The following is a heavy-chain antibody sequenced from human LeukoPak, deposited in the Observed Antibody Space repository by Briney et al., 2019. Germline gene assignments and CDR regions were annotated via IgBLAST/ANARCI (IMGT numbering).Heavy chain of an antibody. D-gene: IGHD3-10*01. CDR1: GFTFSSYA. V-gene: IGHV3-30*07. CDR2: ISYDGSNK. Sequence: PGGSLRLSCAASGFTFSSYAMHWVRQAPGKGLEWVAVISYDGSNKYYADSVKGRFTISRDNSKNTLYLQMNSLRAEDTAVYYCARLEGWFGELLPPGSINYYCYGMDVWGQGTTVTVSS. J-gene: IGHJ6*02. CDR3: ARLEGWFGELLPPGSINYYCYGMDV.